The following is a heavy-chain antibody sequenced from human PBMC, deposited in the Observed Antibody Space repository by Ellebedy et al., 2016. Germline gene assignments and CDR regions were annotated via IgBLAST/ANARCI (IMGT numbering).Heavy chain of an antibody. CDR2: ISGSGGST. V-gene: IGHV3-23*01. D-gene: IGHD1-26*01. J-gene: IGHJ4*02. CDR1: GFTFSSYA. Sequence: GESLKISXAASGFTFSSYAMSWVRQAPGKGLEWVSAISGSGGSTYYADSMKGRFTISRDNSKNTLYLQMNSLRAEDTAVYYCAKAGEVGYFDYWGQGTLVTVSS. CDR3: AKAGEVGYFDY.